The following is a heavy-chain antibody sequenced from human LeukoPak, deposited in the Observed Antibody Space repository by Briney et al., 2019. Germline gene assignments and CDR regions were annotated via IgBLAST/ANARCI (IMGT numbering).Heavy chain of an antibody. D-gene: IGHD3-10*01. CDR3: ARHAGVRAFDI. CDR2: IYYSGST. Sequence: GSLRLSCAASGFIFSSYAMTWVRQAPGKGLEWIGYIYYSGSTNYNPSLKSRVTISVDTSKNQFSLKLSSVTAADTAVYYCARHAGVRAFDIWGQGTMVTVSS. CDR1: GFIFSSYA. V-gene: IGHV4-59*08. J-gene: IGHJ3*02.